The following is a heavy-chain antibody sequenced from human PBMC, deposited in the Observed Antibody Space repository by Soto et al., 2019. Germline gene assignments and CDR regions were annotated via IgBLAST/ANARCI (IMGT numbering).Heavy chain of an antibody. Sequence: GGSLRLSCAASGFTFSSYAMSWVRQAPGKGLEWASAISGSGGSTYYADSVKGRFTISRDNSKNTLYLQMNSLRAEDTAVYYCAKPMRVGELYYYYGMDVWGQGTTVTVSS. V-gene: IGHV3-23*01. CDR1: GFTFSSYA. J-gene: IGHJ6*02. D-gene: IGHD3-10*01. CDR2: ISGSGGST. CDR3: AKPMRVGELYYYYGMDV.